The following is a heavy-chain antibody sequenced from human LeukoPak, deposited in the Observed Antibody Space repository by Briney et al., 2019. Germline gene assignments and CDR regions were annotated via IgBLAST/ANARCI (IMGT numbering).Heavy chain of an antibody. D-gene: IGHD6-13*01. Sequence: GGSLRLSCAASGFTFSSHAMHWVRQAPGKGLEWVAIVSYDGSNKFYADSVKGRFTISRDNSKNTLYLQMNSLRAEDTAVYYCASSSSWYRPAWFDPWGQGTLVTVSS. CDR2: VSYDGSNK. V-gene: IGHV3-30-3*01. J-gene: IGHJ5*02. CDR3: ASSSSWYRPAWFDP. CDR1: GFTFSSHA.